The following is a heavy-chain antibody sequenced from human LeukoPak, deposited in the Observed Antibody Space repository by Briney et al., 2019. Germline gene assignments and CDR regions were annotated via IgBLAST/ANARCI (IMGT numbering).Heavy chain of an antibody. D-gene: IGHD6-6*01. CDR2: IYPGDSDT. V-gene: IGHV5-51*01. CDR1: GYSFATYW. Sequence: GESLQISCKGSGYSFATYWIGWVRQMPGKGLEWMGIIYPGDSDTRYSPSFQGQVTISAGKSISTAYLQWSSLKASDTAMYYCARHKLEYRSSSTFQYWGQGTLVTVSS. J-gene: IGHJ1*01. CDR3: ARHKLEYRSSSTFQY.